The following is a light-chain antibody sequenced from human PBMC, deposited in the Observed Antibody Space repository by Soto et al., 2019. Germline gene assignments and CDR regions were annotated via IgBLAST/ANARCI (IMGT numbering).Light chain of an antibody. Sequence: QSVLTQPPSVSGAPGQRVTVSCTGSSSNIGAGYDVHWYQQLPGTAPKLLIYGKSKRPSGVPDRFSGSKSGTSASLAITGLQAEDEADYYCQSYDRSLSGNVFGTGTKVTVL. V-gene: IGLV1-40*01. CDR1: SSNIGAGYD. CDR3: QSYDRSLSGNV. CDR2: GKS. J-gene: IGLJ1*01.